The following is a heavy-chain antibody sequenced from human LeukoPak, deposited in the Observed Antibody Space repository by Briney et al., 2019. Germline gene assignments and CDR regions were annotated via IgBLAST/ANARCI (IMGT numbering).Heavy chain of an antibody. CDR3: ARADGSGSYYPLSGYYYYMDV. D-gene: IGHD3-10*01. CDR1: GYTFSSYV. CDR2: MYANSGNI. Sequence: ASVKVSCKASGYTFSSYVIYWVRPATGQGREWMGWMYANSGNIGYAQKFQGRNNMTGNTSISTVYMELNSLRSEDTAVYYCARADGSGSYYPLSGYYYYMDVWGKGTTVTISS. V-gene: IGHV1-8*01. J-gene: IGHJ6*03.